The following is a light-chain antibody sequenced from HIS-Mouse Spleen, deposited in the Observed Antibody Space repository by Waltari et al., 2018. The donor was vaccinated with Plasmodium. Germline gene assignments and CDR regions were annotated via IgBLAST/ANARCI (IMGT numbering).Light chain of an antibody. CDR1: ELPKTY. CDR3: YSTYSSGNHRV. J-gene: IGLJ3*02. CDR2: EDS. Sequence: SYELTQPPSVSVSPGQTARITCSGDELPKTYAYWYQQKSGQAPVLGIYEDSKRPSGIPERFSGSSSGTMATLTISGAQVEDEADYYCYSTYSSGNHRVFGGGTKLTVL. V-gene: IGLV3-10*01.